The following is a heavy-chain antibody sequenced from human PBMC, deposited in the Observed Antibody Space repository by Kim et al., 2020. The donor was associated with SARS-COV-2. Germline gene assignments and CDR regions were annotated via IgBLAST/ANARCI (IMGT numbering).Heavy chain of an antibody. Sequence: GGSLRLSCAASGFTFSSYSMNWVRQAPGKGLEWVSYISSSSSTIYYADSVKGRFTISRDNAKNSLYLQMNSLRDEDTAVYYCARDRSLGNDYVWGSYRVARYYFDYWGQGTLVTVSS. CDR3: ARDRSLGNDYVWGSYRVARYYFDY. V-gene: IGHV3-48*02. CDR1: GFTFSSYS. CDR2: ISSSSSTI. J-gene: IGHJ4*02. D-gene: IGHD3-16*02.